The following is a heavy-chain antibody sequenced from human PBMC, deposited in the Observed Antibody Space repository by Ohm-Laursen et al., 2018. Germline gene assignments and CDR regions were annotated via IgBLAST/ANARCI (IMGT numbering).Heavy chain of an antibody. CDR1: GGSFSGYY. V-gene: IGHV4-34*01. Sequence: TLSFTCAVYGGSFSGYYWNWIRQPPGKGLEWIGEINHSRSTKYNSSFKSRVTISVDTSKNQFSLKLSSVTAADTAVYYCARGFSGWWGRIDYWGQGILVTVSS. J-gene: IGHJ4*02. D-gene: IGHD6-19*01. CDR2: INHSRST. CDR3: ARGFSGWWGRIDY.